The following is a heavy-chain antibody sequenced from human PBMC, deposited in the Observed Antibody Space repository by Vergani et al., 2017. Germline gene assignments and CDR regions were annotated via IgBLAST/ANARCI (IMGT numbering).Heavy chain of an antibody. CDR1: GFTFSSYW. Sequence: EVQLVESGGGLVQPGGSLRLSCAASGFTFSSYWMSWVRQAPGKGLEWVANIKQDGSEKYYVDSVKGRFTISRDNAKNSLYLQMNSLRAEDTAVYYCAKDEAYYDFWSGYLNWFDPWGQGNLITVSS. D-gene: IGHD3-3*01. CDR3: AKDEAYYDFWSGYLNWFDP. CDR2: IKQDGSEK. J-gene: IGHJ5*02. V-gene: IGHV3-7*03.